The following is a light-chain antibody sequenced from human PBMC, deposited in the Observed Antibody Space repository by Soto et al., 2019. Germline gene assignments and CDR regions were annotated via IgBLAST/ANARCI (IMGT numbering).Light chain of an antibody. CDR1: SSDVGGYNY. CDR3: CSYAGSSTGWV. CDR2: EVS. V-gene: IGLV2-14*01. Sequence: QSVLTQPASVSGSPGQSITISCTGTSSDVGGYNYVSWYQQHPGKAPKLMIYEVSNRPSGVSNRFSGSKSGNTASLTISGLQAEDEADYYCCSYAGSSTGWVFGGGTKLTVL. J-gene: IGLJ3*02.